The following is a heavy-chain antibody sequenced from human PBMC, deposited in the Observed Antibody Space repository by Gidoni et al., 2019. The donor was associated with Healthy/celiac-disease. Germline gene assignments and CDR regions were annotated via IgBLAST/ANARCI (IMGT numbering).Heavy chain of an antibody. D-gene: IGHD4-17*01. CDR1: GFTFSSYS. CDR2: ISSSSSTI. J-gene: IGHJ6*02. CDR3: ARDRKPYGDYIQNYYYYYGMDV. V-gene: IGHV3-48*01. Sequence: EVQLVESGGGLVQPGGSLRLSCAASGFTFSSYSMNCVGQAPGKGMEWVSDISSSSSTIYYADSVKGRFTISRDNAKNSLYLQMNSLRAEDTAVYYCARDRKPYGDYIQNYYYYYGMDVWGQGTTVTVSS.